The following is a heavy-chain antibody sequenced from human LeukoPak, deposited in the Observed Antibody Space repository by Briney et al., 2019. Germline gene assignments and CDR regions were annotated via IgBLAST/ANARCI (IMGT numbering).Heavy chain of an antibody. Sequence: GGSLRLSCAASGFTFSSYGMHWVRRAPGKGLEWVAVISYDGSNKYYADSVKGRFTISRDNSKNTLYLQMNSLRAEDTAVYYCAKDGLHHSNGPGWGTDVWGQGTTVTVSS. CDR1: GFTFSSYG. D-gene: IGHD3-22*01. CDR3: AKDGLHHSNGPGWGTDV. J-gene: IGHJ6*02. V-gene: IGHV3-30*18. CDR2: ISYDGSNK.